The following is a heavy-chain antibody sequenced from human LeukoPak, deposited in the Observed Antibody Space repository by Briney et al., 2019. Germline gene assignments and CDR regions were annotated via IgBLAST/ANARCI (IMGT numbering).Heavy chain of an antibody. V-gene: IGHV3-48*02. Sequence: PGGSLRLSCAASGFTFSSYSMNWVRQAPGKGLEWVSYISSGSNTIYYADSVKGRFTISRDNAKNSLYLQMNSLRYEDTAVYYCARGKIYIDYWGQGTLVTVSS. CDR2: ISSGSNTI. J-gene: IGHJ4*02. CDR1: GFTFSSYS. CDR3: ARGKIYIDY.